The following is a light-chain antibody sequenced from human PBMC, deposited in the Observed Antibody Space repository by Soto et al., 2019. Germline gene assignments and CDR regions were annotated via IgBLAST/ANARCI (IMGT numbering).Light chain of an antibody. CDR3: QQRSNWPPWT. Sequence: EIVLTQSPGTLSLSPGDRATLSCRASQSVSSSYLAWYQQKPGQAPRLLIYDSSKRATGIPARFSGSGSGTDFTLTISSLEPEDFAVYYCQQRSNWPPWTFGQGTKVDIK. V-gene: IGKV3-11*01. CDR2: DSS. CDR1: QSVSSSY. J-gene: IGKJ1*01.